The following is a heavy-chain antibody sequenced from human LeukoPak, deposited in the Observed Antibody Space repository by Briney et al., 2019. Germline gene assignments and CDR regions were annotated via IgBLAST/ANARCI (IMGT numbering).Heavy chain of an antibody. Sequence: GGSLRLSCAASGFSFTSYNFHWVRQAPGKGLQWLGFISYDGNIKFEDSVKGRFTISRDNAKNSLYLQMNSLRAEDTAVYYCARDRAGAALGWFDHWGQGTLVTVSS. CDR2: ISYDGNIK. D-gene: IGHD1-26*01. CDR3: ARDRAGAALGWFDH. V-gene: IGHV3-30*03. J-gene: IGHJ5*02. CDR1: GFSFTSYN.